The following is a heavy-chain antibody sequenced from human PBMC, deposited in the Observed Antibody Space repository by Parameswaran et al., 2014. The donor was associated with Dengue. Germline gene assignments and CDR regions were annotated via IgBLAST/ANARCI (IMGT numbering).Heavy chain of an antibody. J-gene: IGHJ6*02. CDR2: IIPIFGTA. Sequence: WVRQAPGQGLGWMGGIIPIFGTANYAQKFQGRVTITADESTSTAYMELSSLRSEDTAVYYCARASGYSRGYYYYYGMDVWGQGTTVTVSS. D-gene: IGHD5-18*01. CDR3: ARASGYSRGYYYYYGMDV. V-gene: IGHV1-69*01.